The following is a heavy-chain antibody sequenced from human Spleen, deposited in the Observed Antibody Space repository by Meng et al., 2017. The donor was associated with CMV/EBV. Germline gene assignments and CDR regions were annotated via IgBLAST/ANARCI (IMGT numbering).Heavy chain of an antibody. J-gene: IGHJ5*02. CDR3: ATFIVGNGGRGS. D-gene: IGHD1-26*01. CDR2: TYSGRSN. Sequence: SVSGGFVSSDTYHWSFIRQPPGKGLEWIGHTYSGRSNAYNPSLKSRVTISLDTSKNQFSLKLDSVTAADTAVYYCATFIVGNGGRGSWGQGTLVTVSS. V-gene: IGHV4-61*01. CDR1: GGFVSSDTYH.